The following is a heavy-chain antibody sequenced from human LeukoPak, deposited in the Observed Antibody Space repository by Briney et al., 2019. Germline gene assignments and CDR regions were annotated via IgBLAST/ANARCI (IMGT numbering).Heavy chain of an antibody. V-gene: IGHV4-34*01. CDR2: INHSGST. CDR3: ARYRKYYGSGSYLGAHYYYYYMDV. J-gene: IGHJ6*03. D-gene: IGHD3-10*01. Sequence: KPSETLSLTCAVYGGSFSGYYWSWIRQPPGEGLEWIGEINHSGSTNYNPSLKSRVTISVDTSKNQFSLKLSSVTAADTAVYYCARYRKYYGSGSYLGAHYYYYYMDVWGKGTTVTVSS. CDR1: GGSFSGYY.